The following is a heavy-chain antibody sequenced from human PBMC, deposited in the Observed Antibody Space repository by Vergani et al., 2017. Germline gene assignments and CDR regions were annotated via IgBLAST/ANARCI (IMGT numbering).Heavy chain of an antibody. CDR3: ARLAPLHY. V-gene: IGHV1-69*01. Sequence: QVQLVQSGAEVKKPGSSVKVSCKTSGGTFKSNTFSWVRQAPGQGLEWMGGIIPIFGTADYAQDFQGRLSITADESTSTAYMELSSLRSEDTAVYYCARLAPLHYWGQGTLVTVSS. CDR2: IIPIFGTA. J-gene: IGHJ4*02. CDR1: GGTFKSNT.